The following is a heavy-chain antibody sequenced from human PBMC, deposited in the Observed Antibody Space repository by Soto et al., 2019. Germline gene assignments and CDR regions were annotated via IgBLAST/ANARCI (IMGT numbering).Heavy chain of an antibody. CDR2: ISYDGRNK. CDR1: GFTFSSYG. J-gene: IGHJ6*02. D-gene: IGHD3-3*01. CDR3: AKTVLRFLEWDGMDF. Sequence: QVQLVESGGGVVQPGRSLRLSCAASGFTFSSYGMHWVRQAPGKGLEWVAVISYDGRNKYYADSVKGRFTISSDNSKNTLYLQMNSLRAEDTAVYSCAKTVLRFLEWDGMDFWGQGTTVTVSS. V-gene: IGHV3-30*18.